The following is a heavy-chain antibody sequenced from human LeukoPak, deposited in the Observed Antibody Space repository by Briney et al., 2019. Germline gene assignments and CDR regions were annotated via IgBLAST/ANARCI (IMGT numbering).Heavy chain of an antibody. CDR1: GYTFTSYY. V-gene: IGHV1-46*01. Sequence: ASVKVSCKASGYTFTSYYMHWVRQAPGQGLEWMGIINPSGGSTSYAQKFQGRVTMTTDTSTSTAYMELRSLRSDDTAVYYCARDPKTYIVATIYYFDYWGQGTLVTVSS. CDR3: ARDPKTYIVATIYYFDY. J-gene: IGHJ4*02. CDR2: INPSGGST. D-gene: IGHD5-12*01.